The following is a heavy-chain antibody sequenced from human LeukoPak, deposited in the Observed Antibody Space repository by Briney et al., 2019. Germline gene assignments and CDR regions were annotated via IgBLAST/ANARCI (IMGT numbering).Heavy chain of an antibody. CDR2: IHHSGGT. CDR3: ARATASGSGRAYDR. Sequence: SETLSLTCAVYGESMIGHYWTWLRQPPGKRLEWIGEIHHSGGTNSNPSLKNRVTMSIDMSKNQFSLKLHSVTAADTAVYFCARATASGSGRAYDRWAQGNLVPVSS. CDR1: GESMIGHY. J-gene: IGHJ5*02. D-gene: IGHD3-10*01. V-gene: IGHV4-34*01.